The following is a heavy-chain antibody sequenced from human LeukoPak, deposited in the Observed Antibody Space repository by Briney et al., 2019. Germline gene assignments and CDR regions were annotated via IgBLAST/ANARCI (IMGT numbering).Heavy chain of an antibody. CDR2: INHSGST. Sequence: PSETLSLTCAVYGGSFSGYYWSWIRQPPGKGLEWVGEINHSGSTNYNPSLKSRVTISVDTSKNQFSLKLSSVTAADTAVYYCARARVMVYAIPPPYFQHWGQGTLVTVSS. CDR3: ARARVMVYAIPPPYFQH. CDR1: GGSFSGYY. J-gene: IGHJ1*01. D-gene: IGHD2-8*01. V-gene: IGHV4-34*01.